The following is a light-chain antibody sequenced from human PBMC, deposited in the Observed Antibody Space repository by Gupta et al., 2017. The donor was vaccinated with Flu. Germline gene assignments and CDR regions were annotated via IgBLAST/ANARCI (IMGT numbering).Light chain of an antibody. V-gene: IGLV8-61*01. CDR3: VLYIRGGWV. J-gene: IGLJ2*01. Sequence: QTVVTQEPSFSVSPGGTVTLTCGLISGSVSTTNYPSWYQQTPGQAPRTVIYSTNTRSSGVPDRFSGSILGNKAALTITGAQADDESDYYCVLYIRGGWVFGGGTTLTVL. CDR1: SGSVSTTNY. CDR2: STN.